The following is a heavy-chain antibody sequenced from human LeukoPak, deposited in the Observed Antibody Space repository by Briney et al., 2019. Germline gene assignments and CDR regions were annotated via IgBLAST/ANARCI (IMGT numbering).Heavy chain of an antibody. CDR1: GFTFSSYW. J-gene: IGHJ2*01. D-gene: IGHD2-21*02. CDR3: ARLAYCGGDCYSNWYFDL. Sequence: PGGSLRLSCAASGFTFSSYWMHWVRQAPGKGLVWVSRINSDGSSTSYADSVKGRFTISRDNAKNTLYLQMNSLRAEDTAVYYCARLAYCGGDCYSNWYFDLWGRGTLVTVSS. CDR2: INSDGSST. V-gene: IGHV3-74*01.